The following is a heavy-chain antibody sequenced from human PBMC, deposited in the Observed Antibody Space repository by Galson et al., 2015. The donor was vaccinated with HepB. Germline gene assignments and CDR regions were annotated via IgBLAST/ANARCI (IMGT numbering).Heavy chain of an antibody. CDR1: GFTFSSYT. Sequence: SLRLSCAASGFTFSSYTMNWVRQAPGKGLESVSYISSTGTTMYYADYEKGRFTISRDNAQNSLYLQMNSLRDEDTAVYYCARVYFGSGSSSAYWYFDLWGRGALVTVSS. CDR3: ARVYFGSGSSSAYWYFDL. V-gene: IGHV3-48*02. J-gene: IGHJ2*01. CDR2: ISSTGTTM. D-gene: IGHD3-10*01.